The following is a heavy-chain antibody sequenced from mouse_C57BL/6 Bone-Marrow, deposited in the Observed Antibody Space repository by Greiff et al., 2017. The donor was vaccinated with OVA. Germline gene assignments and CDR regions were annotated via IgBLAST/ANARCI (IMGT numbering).Heavy chain of an antibody. V-gene: IGHV1-72*01. CDR2: IDPYSGGT. D-gene: IGHD1-1*01. J-gene: IGHJ3*01. Sequence: VQLKQSGAELVKPGASVKLSCKASGYTFPNYSMHWVKQRHGRSLEWIGIIDPYSGGTKYNQKFKGKATLTVDKSSSTAYMELSSLTSEDSAVYYWASHVVGVEDGFAYWGKATPVT. CDR3: ASHVVGVEDGFAY. CDR1: GYTFPNYS.